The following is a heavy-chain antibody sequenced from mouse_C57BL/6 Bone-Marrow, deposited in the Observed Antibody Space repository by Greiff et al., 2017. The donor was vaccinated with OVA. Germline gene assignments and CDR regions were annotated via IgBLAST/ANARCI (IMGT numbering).Heavy chain of an antibody. D-gene: IGHD1-1*01. CDR1: GYTFTSYW. Sequence: QVQLQQPGAELVMPGASVKLSCKASGYTFTSYWMHWVKQRPGQGLEWIGEIDPSDSYTNYNQKFKGKSTLTVDKSSSTAYMQLSSLSSEDSAVYYCARYPYYYGSRAMDYWGQGTSVTVSS. V-gene: IGHV1-69*01. J-gene: IGHJ4*01. CDR2: IDPSDSYT. CDR3: ARYPYYYGSRAMDY.